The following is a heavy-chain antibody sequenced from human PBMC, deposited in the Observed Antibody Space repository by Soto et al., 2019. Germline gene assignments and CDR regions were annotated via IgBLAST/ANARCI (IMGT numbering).Heavy chain of an antibody. V-gene: IGHV3-23*01. CDR3: AKGGCSGGNCSPNWFDP. CDR2: LSGSGVNT. J-gene: IGHJ5*02. Sequence: VGSLRLSCAASGFTFSSDWMHWVRQAPGKGLEWVSSLSGSGVNTYYADSVKGRFTISRDNSKNTLYLQMNSLRAEDTAVYYCAKGGCSGGNCSPNWFDPWGQGTLVTVSS. D-gene: IGHD2-15*01. CDR1: GFTFSSDW.